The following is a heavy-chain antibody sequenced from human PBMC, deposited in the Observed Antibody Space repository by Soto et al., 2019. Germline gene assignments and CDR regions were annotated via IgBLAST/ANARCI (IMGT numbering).Heavy chain of an antibody. CDR1: GYIFTGYY. CDR2: INPNSGDT. V-gene: IGHV1-2*04. CDR3: ATSRISIAVAGETEYYFDY. D-gene: IGHD6-19*01. Sequence: EVSCEASGYIFTGYYMHWVRQAPGQGLDWMGWINPNSGDTNYTQKFQGWVTMTRDTSISTAYMELSRLRSDDTAVYYCATSRISIAVAGETEYYFDYWGQGTLVTVSS. J-gene: IGHJ4*02.